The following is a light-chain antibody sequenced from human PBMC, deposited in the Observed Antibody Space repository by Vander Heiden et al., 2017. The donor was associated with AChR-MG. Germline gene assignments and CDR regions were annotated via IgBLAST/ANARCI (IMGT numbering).Light chain of an antibody. J-gene: IGLJ1*01. Sequence: QSALPQPASVSGSPGQSITISCTGTSSDVGSYNYVSWYQQHPGKAPKLMIYDVSHRPSGVSYLFSGSKSFNTASLTISWLQAEDEADYYFSSYTSSSTWVFGAGTKFTVL. CDR1: SSDVGSYNY. CDR3: SSYTSSSTWV. V-gene: IGLV2-14*01. CDR2: DVS.